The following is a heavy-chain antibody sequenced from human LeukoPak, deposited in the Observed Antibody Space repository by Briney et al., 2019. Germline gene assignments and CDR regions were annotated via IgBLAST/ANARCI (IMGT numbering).Heavy chain of an antibody. D-gene: IGHD3-16*01. J-gene: IGHJ5*02. V-gene: IGHV3-11*01. Sequence: PGGSLRLSRAASGFSFSDYYMSWVRQAPGKGLEWISYITTSGSSTKYADSVKGRFTISRDNAKNSVVLQMNSLRAEDTAVYYCTRARRGSYYAFASWREGNLVSVSS. CDR2: ITTSGSST. CDR3: TRARRGSYYAFAS. CDR1: GFSFSDYY.